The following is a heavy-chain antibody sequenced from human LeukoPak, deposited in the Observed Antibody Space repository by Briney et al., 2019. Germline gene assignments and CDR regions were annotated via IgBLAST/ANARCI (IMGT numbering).Heavy chain of an antibody. CDR2: IKKDGSAI. CDR1: GVTFSSYG. J-gene: IGHJ3*02. D-gene: IGHD6-13*01. CDR3: ARVPIRGAWIAAAGLYAFDI. Sequence: HPGGSLRLSCVASGVTFSSYGMHWVRQAPGKGLEWVANIKKDGSAIHYVDSVKGRFTISRDNSKNTLYLQMNSLRAEDTAVYYCARVPIRGAWIAAAGLYAFDIWGQGTMVTVSS. V-gene: IGHV3-7*01.